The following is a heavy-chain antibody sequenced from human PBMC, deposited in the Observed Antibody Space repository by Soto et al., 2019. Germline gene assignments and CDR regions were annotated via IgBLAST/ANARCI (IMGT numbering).Heavy chain of an antibody. CDR1: GFTFSDYY. J-gene: IGHJ6*04. V-gene: IGHV3-11*01. CDR3: ARVGNYDFWSGTRLPPDV. CDR2: LSSSGSII. Sequence: QVQLVESGGGLVKPGGSLRLSCAASGFTFSDYYMSWIRQAPGKGLEWVSELSSSGSIIYYADSVKGRFTISRENAKNSRYRQMNSLRGEDTAVYYCARVGNYDFWSGTRLPPDVWGKGTTVTVSS. D-gene: IGHD3-3*01.